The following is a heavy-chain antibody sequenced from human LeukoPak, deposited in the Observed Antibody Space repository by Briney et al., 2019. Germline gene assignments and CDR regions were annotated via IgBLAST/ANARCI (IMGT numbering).Heavy chain of an antibody. D-gene: IGHD3-10*01. J-gene: IGHJ5*02. CDR1: GGSFSGYY. CDR2: INHSGST. CDR3: ARGGGRYYGSGSPFDP. V-gene: IGHV4-34*01. Sequence: SETLSLTCAVYGGSFSGYYWSWIRQPPGKGLEWIGEINHSGSTNYNPSLKSQVTISVDTSKNQFSLKLSSVTAADTAVYYCARGGGRYYGSGSPFDPWGQGTLVTFSS.